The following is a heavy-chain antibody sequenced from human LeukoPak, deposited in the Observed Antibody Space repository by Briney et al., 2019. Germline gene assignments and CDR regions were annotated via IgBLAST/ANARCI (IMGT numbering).Heavy chain of an antibody. CDR1: GYTFTSYG. Sequence: ASVKVSCKASGYTFTSYGISWVRQAPGQGLEWIGWISAYNGNTNYAQKLQGRVTMTTDTSTSTAYMELRSLRSDDTAVYYCARALAADFWSGSAFDYWGQGTLVTVSS. CDR2: ISAYNGNT. D-gene: IGHD3-3*01. V-gene: IGHV1-18*01. CDR3: ARALAADFWSGSAFDY. J-gene: IGHJ4*02.